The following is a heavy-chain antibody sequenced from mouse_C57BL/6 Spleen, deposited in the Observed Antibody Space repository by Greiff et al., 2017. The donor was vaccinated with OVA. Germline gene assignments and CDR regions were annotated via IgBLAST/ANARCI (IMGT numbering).Heavy chain of an antibody. D-gene: IGHD2-4*01. J-gene: IGHJ2*01. V-gene: IGHV3-6*01. CDR1: GYSITSGYY. Sequence: EVQVVESGPGLVKPSQSLSLTCSVTGYSITSGYYWNWIRQFPGNKLEWMGYISYDGSHNYNPSLKNRISITRDTSKNQFFLKLNSVTTEDTATYYCARWDYAHYFDYWGQGTTLTVSS. CDR3: ARWDYAHYFDY. CDR2: ISYDGSH.